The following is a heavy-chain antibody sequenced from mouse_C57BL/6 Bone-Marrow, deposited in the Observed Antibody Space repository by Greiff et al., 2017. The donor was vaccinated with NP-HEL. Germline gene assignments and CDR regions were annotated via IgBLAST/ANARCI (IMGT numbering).Heavy chain of an antibody. D-gene: IGHD2-2*01. CDR1: GYTFTDYY. CDR3: ARGALLWLRDFDY. V-gene: IGHV1-26*01. Sequence: VQLQQSGPELVKPGASVKISCKASGYTFTDYYMNWVKQSHGKSLEWIGDINPNNGGTSYNQKFKGKATLTVDKSSSTAYMELRSLTSEDSAVYYCARGALLWLRDFDYWGLGTTLTVSS. CDR2: INPNNGGT. J-gene: IGHJ2*01.